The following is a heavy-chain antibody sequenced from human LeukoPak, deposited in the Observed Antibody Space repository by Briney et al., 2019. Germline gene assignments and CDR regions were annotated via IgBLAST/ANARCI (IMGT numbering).Heavy chain of an antibody. V-gene: IGHV4-39*07. CDR1: GGSISSSSYY. CDR3: ARASLRYFDWFLGP. Sequence: SETLSLTCTVSGGSISSSSYYWGWIRQPPGKGLEWIGSIYYSGSTYYNPSLKSRVTISVDTSKNQFSLKLSSVTAADTAVYYCARASLRYFDWFLGPWGQGTLVTVSS. D-gene: IGHD3-9*01. CDR2: IYYSGST. J-gene: IGHJ5*02.